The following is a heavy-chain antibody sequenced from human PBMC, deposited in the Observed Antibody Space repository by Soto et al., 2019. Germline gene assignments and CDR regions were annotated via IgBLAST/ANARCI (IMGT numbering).Heavy chain of an antibody. D-gene: IGHD3-10*01. V-gene: IGHV4-38-2*01. CDR1: GLSISSDYY. CDR2: IYHSGST. Sequence: PSETLSLTCAISGLSISSDYYWGWIRQPPGKGLEWIGSIYHSGSTYYSPSLQSRVTISVDTSKNQFSLKVNSVTAADTAFYYCARVRPATFTWSFAIDYWGQGALATVSS. J-gene: IGHJ4*02. CDR3: ARVRPATFTWSFAIDY.